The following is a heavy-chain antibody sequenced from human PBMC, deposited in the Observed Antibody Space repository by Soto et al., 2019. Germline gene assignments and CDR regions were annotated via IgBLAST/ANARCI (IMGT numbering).Heavy chain of an antibody. CDR3: TTGSVEGI. J-gene: IGHJ6*02. V-gene: IGHV3-15*07. Sequence: EVQLVESAGGLVKPGGSLRLSCVASGFFFNEAGLNWVRQAPGEGLEWVGRIKTSAGGGATDYAAPVQGRFTISRDDSKNALYLHMNSLRTEDTAIYYCTTGSVEGIWGQGTTVTVSS. CDR2: IKTSAGGGAT. D-gene: IGHD2-15*01. CDR1: GFFFNEAG.